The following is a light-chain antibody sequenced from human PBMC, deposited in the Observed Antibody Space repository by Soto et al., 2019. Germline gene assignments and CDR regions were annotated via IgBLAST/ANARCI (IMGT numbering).Light chain of an antibody. V-gene: IGLV2-23*01. J-gene: IGLJ2*01. CDR1: SSDVGSYNL. CDR3: CSYAGSSTE. CDR2: EGS. Sequence: QSALTQPASVSGSPGQQITISCTGTSSDVGSYNLVSWYQQHPGKAPKLMIYEGSKRPSGVSNRFSGSKSGNTASLTISGLQAEDEADYYCCSYAGSSTEFGGGTKLTVL.